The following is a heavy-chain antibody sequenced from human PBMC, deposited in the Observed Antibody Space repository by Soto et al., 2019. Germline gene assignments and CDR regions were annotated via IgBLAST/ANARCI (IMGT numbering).Heavy chain of an antibody. CDR2: LYYSGST. J-gene: IGHJ4*02. V-gene: IGHV4-31*01. Sequence: QVQLQESGPGLVKPSQTLSLTCTVSGGSISSVGYYWSWIRQHPGKGLEWIWYLYYSGSTYYNPSLKSLVTISVDTSKTHFSLKLSSVTAADTDVYYCEREPLPWGQATLGTVSS. CDR3: EREPLP. CDR1: GGSISSVGYY.